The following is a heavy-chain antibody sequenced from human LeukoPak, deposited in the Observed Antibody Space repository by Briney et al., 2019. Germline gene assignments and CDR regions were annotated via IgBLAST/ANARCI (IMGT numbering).Heavy chain of an antibody. CDR2: ISAYNGNT. J-gene: IGHJ6*02. CDR1: GYTFTSYG. V-gene: IGHV1-18*01. CDR3: ARKAGIVVVPAVYYYYYGMDV. D-gene: IGHD2-2*01. Sequence: ASVKVSCKASGYTFTSYGISWVRQAPGQGLEWMGWISAYNGNTNYAQKLQGRVTMTTDTSTSTAYMELRSLRSDDTAVYYCARKAGIVVVPAVYYYYYGMDVWGQGTTVTASS.